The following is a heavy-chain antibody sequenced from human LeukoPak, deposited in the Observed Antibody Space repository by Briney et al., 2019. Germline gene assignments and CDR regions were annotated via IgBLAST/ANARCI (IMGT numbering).Heavy chain of an antibody. CDR1: GGSISSGGYY. Sequence: SETLSLTCTVSGGSISSGGYYWSWIRQPSGKGLEWIGYIYHSGSTYYNPSLKSRVTISVDRSKNQFSLKLRSVTAADTAVYYCASEVVTSIEYFQHWGQGTLVTVSS. CDR3: ASEVVTSIEYFQH. J-gene: IGHJ1*01. V-gene: IGHV4-30-2*02. D-gene: IGHD2-21*02. CDR2: IYHSGST.